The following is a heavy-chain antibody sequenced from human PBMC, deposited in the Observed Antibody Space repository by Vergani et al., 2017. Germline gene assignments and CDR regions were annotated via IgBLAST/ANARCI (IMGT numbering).Heavy chain of an antibody. V-gene: IGHV3-74*01. CDR1: GFTFGSYW. Sequence: EVQLVESGGGLVQPGGSLRLSCAASGFTFGSYWMHWVRQAPGKGLVWVSRINSDGSRTSYAASVTGRFTISRDNAKNTLFLQMNSLRAEDTAVYYCARGQEYYCSSGYYTYYFDYWGQGTLVTVSS. CDR2: INSDGSRT. D-gene: IGHD3-22*01. CDR3: ARGQEYYCSSGYYTYYFDY. J-gene: IGHJ4*02.